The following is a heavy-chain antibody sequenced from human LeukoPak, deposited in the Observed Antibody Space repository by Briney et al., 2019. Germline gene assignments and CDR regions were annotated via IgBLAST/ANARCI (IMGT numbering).Heavy chain of an antibody. Sequence: SETLSLTCTVSGGSISSYYWSWIRQPPGKGLEWIGYIYYSGSTNYNPSLKSRVTISVDTSKNQFSLKLSSVTAADTAVYYCARGGGYSYGYDPLDFDYWGQGTLVTVSS. J-gene: IGHJ4*02. CDR2: IYYSGST. CDR3: ARGGGYSYGYDPLDFDY. V-gene: IGHV4-59*01. D-gene: IGHD5-18*01. CDR1: GGSISSYY.